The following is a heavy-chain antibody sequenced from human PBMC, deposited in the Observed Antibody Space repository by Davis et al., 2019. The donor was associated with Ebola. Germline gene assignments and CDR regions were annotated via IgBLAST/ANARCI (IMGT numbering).Heavy chain of an antibody. J-gene: IGHJ4*02. D-gene: IGHD3-10*01. CDR3: ATHLWFGEFPQFGY. CDR2: IRYDGSNK. CDR1: GFTFSSYG. Sequence: PGGSLRLSCAASGFTFSSYGMHWVRQAPGKGLEWVAFIRYDGSNKYYADSVKGRFTISRDNSKNTLYLQMNSLRAEDTAVYYCATHLWFGEFPQFGYWGQGTLVTVSS. V-gene: IGHV3-30*02.